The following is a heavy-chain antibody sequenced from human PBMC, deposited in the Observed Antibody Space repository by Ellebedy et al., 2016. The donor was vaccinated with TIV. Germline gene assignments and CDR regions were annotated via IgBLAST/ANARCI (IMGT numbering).Heavy chain of an antibody. CDR1: GGSISIDKW. CDR3: ATDSRYSYGYRFNF. Sequence: SETLSLTCAVSGGSISIDKWWTWVRQAPGKGLEWIGEIHPSGRNNYNPSLKSRVIMSVDKSKNQFSLKLSSVTAADTAVYYCATDSRYSYGYRFNFWGQGTLVIVSS. CDR2: IHPSGRN. D-gene: IGHD5-18*01. J-gene: IGHJ4*02. V-gene: IGHV4-4*02.